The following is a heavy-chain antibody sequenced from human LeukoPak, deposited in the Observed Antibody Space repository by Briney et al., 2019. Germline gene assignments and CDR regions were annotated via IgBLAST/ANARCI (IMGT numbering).Heavy chain of an antibody. CDR2: IYTSGST. V-gene: IGHV4-61*02. D-gene: IGHD5-18*01. CDR1: GGSISSGSYY. J-gene: IGHJ6*03. Sequence: SQTLSLTCTVSGGSISSGSYYWIWIRQPAGKGLEWIGRIYTSGSTNYNPSLKSRVTISVDTSKNQFSLKLSSVTAADTAVYYCAREGLDSYGSYYYYYYMDVWGKGTTVTVSS. CDR3: AREGLDSYGSYYYYYYMDV.